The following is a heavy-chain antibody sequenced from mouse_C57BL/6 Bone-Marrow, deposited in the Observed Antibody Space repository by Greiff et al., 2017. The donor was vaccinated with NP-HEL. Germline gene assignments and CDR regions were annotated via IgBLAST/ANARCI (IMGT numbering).Heavy chain of an antibody. CDR3: ARSGYSKGGLDY. Sequence: EVQLQQSGPELVKPGASVKMSCKASGYTFTDYNMHWVKQSHGKSLEWIGYINPNNGGTSYNQKFKGKATLTVNKSSSTAYMELRSLTSEDSAVYYCARSGYSKGGLDYWGQGTSVTVSS. V-gene: IGHV1-22*01. J-gene: IGHJ4*01. CDR1: GYTFTDYN. CDR2: INPNNGGT. D-gene: IGHD2-5*01.